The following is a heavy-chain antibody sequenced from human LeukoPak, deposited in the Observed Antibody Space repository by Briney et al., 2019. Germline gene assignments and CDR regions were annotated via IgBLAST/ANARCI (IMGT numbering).Heavy chain of an antibody. CDR1: GFTFSSYG. D-gene: IGHD3-10*01. CDR2: ISGSGGST. Sequence: GGSLRLSCAASGFTFSSYGMSWVRQAPGKGLEWVSAISGSGGSTYYADSVKGRFTISRDNSKNTLYLQMNSLRAEDTAVYYCAKDMWGDDGSGSYYPYYFDYWGQGTLVTVSS. CDR3: AKDMWGDDGSGSYYPYYFDY. J-gene: IGHJ4*02. V-gene: IGHV3-23*01.